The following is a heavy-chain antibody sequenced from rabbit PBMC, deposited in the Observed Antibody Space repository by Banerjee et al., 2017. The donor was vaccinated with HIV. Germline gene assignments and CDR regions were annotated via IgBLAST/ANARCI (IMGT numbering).Heavy chain of an antibody. V-gene: IGHV1S40*01. CDR2: IEAGDSGRI. J-gene: IGHJ4*01. D-gene: IGHD8-1*01. Sequence: QSLEESGGDLVKPGASLTLTCTASGFSFSSSYWIYWVRQAPGKGLEWIACIEAGDSGRIYYASWAKGRFTISKISSTTVTLQMTSLTAADTATYFCARGVAGITYSFNLWGPGTLVTVS. CDR3: ARGVAGITYSFNL. CDR1: GFSFSSSYW.